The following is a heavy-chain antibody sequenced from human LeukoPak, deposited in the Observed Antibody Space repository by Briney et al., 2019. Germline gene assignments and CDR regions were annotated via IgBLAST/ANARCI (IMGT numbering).Heavy chain of an antibody. CDR1: GGSVSSGSYY. D-gene: IGHD6-19*01. V-gene: IGHV4-61*01. CDR3: ARETFSSGWYWFDP. CDR2: IYYSGST. J-gene: IGHJ5*02. Sequence: SETLSLTCTVSGGSVSSGSYYWSWIRQPPGKGLEWIGYIYYSGSTNYNPSLKSRVTISVDTSKNQFSLKLSSVTAADTAVYYCARETFSSGWYWFDPWGQGPLVTVSS.